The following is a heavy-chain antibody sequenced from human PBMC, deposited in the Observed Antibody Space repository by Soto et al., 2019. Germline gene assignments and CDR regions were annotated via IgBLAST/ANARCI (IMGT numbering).Heavy chain of an antibody. V-gene: IGHV3-23*01. Sequence: EVQLLESGGGLVQPGESLRLSCAASGFTFSSYAMSWVRQAPGKGLEWVSVISGSDDSTYYADSVKGRFTISRDNSKNTLDLQMNSLRAEDTAVYYCAKRSSSFTFDYWGQGTLVTFSS. CDR1: GFTFSSYA. D-gene: IGHD6-6*01. CDR2: ISGSDDST. CDR3: AKRSSSFTFDY. J-gene: IGHJ4*02.